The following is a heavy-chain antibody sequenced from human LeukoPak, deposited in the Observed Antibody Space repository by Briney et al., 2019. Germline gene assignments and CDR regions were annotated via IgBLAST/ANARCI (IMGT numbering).Heavy chain of an antibody. CDR3: ARLVPPGWFDP. CDR2: IHHSGST. Sequence: SETLSLTCTVSGYFISSGYYWGWIRQPPGKGLQWIGSIHHSGSTYYNPSLKSRVTISVDTSKTQFSLKLTSVTAADTAVYYCARLVPPGWFDPWGQGTLVTVSS. J-gene: IGHJ5*02. CDR1: GYFISSGYY. V-gene: IGHV4-38-2*02.